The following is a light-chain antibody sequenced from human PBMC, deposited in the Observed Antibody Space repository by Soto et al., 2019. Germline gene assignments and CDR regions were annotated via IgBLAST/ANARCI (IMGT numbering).Light chain of an antibody. CDR2: GAS. CDR1: QSISTN. Sequence: EVVWTQSPVTLSLSPGERATLSCRAIQSISTNLAWYHQKPGQAPRLLIYGASTRATGIPARFSGSGSGTDFTLTITRLEPEDFALYYCQQYGGSPITFGLGRRLEIK. J-gene: IGKJ5*01. V-gene: IGKV3-20*01. CDR3: QQYGGSPIT.